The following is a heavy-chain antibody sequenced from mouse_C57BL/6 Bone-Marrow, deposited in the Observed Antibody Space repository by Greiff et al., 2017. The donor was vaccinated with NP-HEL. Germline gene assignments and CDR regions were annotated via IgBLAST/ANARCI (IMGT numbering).Heavy chain of an antibody. CDR2: IHPNSDST. D-gene: IGHD3-3*01. CDR3: ARKGREATLFED. CDR1: GYIFTCYW. V-gene: IGHV1-64*01. Sequence: QVQLQQPGAELVKPGASVTLSCKASGYIFTCYWMHWVKQRPGQGLEWIGMIHPNSDSTNYNEKFKSKATLTVDTSSCTAYLQLSSLTSEDSAVYDCARKGREATLFEDWGQGTTLTVSA. J-gene: IGHJ2*01.